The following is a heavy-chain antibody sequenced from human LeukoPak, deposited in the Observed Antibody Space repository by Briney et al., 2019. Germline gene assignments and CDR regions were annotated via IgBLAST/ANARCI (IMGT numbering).Heavy chain of an antibody. Sequence: PGRSLRLSCAPSGFTFRSFVMHWVRQAPGKGLEWVSVISYDGSSKYYADSVKGRFTISRDNSKNTLYLQMNSLRYEDTALYYCAKDATGDGDLESWGQGTLVTVSS. CDR3: AKDATGDGDLES. J-gene: IGHJ5*02. V-gene: IGHV3-30*04. D-gene: IGHD4-17*01. CDR2: ISYDGSSK. CDR1: GFTFRSFV.